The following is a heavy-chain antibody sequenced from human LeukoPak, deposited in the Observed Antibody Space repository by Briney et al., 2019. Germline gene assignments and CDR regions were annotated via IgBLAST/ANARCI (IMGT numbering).Heavy chain of an antibody. J-gene: IGHJ4*02. CDR2: ISHEGSYQ. D-gene: IGHD1-20*01. CDR3: ARWASGLTGTTGGGYFDY. Sequence: GGSLRLSCAASGFSFGSYGIHWVRQAPGKGLEWVAVISHEGSYQNYADSVKGRFTISRDNAKNSLYLQMNSLRGEDTALYYCARWASGLTGTTGGGYFDYWGQGTLVTVSS. V-gene: IGHV3-30*03. CDR1: GFSFGSYG.